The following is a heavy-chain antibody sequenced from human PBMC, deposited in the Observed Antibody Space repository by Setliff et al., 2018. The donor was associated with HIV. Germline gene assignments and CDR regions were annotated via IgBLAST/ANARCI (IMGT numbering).Heavy chain of an antibody. CDR1: GFTLSAYG. V-gene: IGHV3-30*03. CDR3: VSSFDPPYYFDY. Sequence: GESLKISCAASGFTLSAYGMHWVRQAPGKGLEWVALISYDGSEKFYADSVRGRFTISRDNSKNTESLQMNSLRIEDTAVYCCVSSFDPPYYFDYWGEGIRVTVSS. D-gene: IGHD3-16*01. CDR2: ISYDGSEK. J-gene: IGHJ4*02.